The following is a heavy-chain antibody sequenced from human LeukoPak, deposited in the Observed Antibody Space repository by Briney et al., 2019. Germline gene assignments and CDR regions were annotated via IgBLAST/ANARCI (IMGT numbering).Heavy chain of an antibody. CDR1: GFTFSGYA. V-gene: IGHV3-48*02. Sequence: GGSLRLSCAASGFTFSGYAMNWVRQAPGRGLEWVSHIYSSDTTYADSVKGRFTISRDNAKNSLYLQMNSLRDEDTAVYYCARDLHYAFDIWGQGTMVTASS. J-gene: IGHJ3*02. CDR3: ARDLHYAFDI. CDR2: IYSSDTT. D-gene: IGHD3-10*01.